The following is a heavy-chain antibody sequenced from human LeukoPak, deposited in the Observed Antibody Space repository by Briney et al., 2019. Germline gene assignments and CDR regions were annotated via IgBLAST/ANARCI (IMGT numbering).Heavy chain of an antibody. D-gene: IGHD6-6*01. Sequence: SETLSLTCAVYGGSFSGYYWSWIRQPPGKGLEWIGEINHSGSTNYNPSLKSRVTISVDTSKNQFSLKLSSVTAADTAVYYCARGAAIAARDFDYWGQGTLVTVSP. CDR2: INHSGST. CDR3: ARGAAIAARDFDY. J-gene: IGHJ4*02. CDR1: GGSFSGYY. V-gene: IGHV4-34*01.